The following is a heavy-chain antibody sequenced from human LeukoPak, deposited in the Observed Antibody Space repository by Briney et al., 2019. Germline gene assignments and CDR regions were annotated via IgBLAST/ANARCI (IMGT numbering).Heavy chain of an antibody. V-gene: IGHV4-4*07. Sequence: SETLSLTCTVSGGSIISYYWSRIRQPAGKGLEWIGRIYTSGSTNYNPSLKSRVTMSVDTSKNQFSLKLSSVTAADTAVYYCARELIFGVVDYWGQGTLVTVSS. CDR1: GGSIISYY. CDR2: IYTSGST. D-gene: IGHD3-3*01. CDR3: ARELIFGVVDY. J-gene: IGHJ4*02.